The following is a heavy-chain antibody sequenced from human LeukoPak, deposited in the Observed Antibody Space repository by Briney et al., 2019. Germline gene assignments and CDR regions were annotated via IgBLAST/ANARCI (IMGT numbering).Heavy chain of an antibody. CDR3: AREDSSGWLT. V-gene: IGHV6-1*01. CDR1: GDSVSSDSTA. J-gene: IGHJ5*02. D-gene: IGHD6-19*01. Sequence: SQTLSLTCAISGDSVSSDSTAWNWIRQSPWRGLEWLGRTYYRSKWFNDSAVSVKSRITINPDTSKNQFSLQLNSVTPEDTAVYYCAREDSSGWLTWGQGALVTVSS. CDR2: TYYRSKWFN.